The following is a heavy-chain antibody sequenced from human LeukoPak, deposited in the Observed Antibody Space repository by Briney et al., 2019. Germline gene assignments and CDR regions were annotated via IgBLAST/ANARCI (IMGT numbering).Heavy chain of an antibody. Sequence: ASVKLSCMVSGYTFTGYYMHWVRQAPGQGLEWMGWINPNSAGTNYAQKFPGRVTMTRDTSISTAYMELSRLRSDDTAVHYCARTPGYSSGWYGLSYGMDVWGQGTTVTVSS. CDR2: INPNSAGT. CDR3: ARTPGYSSGWYGLSYGMDV. V-gene: IGHV1-2*02. CDR1: GYTFTGYY. D-gene: IGHD6-19*01. J-gene: IGHJ6*02.